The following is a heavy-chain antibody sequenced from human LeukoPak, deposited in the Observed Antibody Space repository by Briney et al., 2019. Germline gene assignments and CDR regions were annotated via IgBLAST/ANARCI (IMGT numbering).Heavy chain of an antibody. CDR1: GGTFSSYA. Sequence: ASVNVSCKSSGGTFSSYAISWVRQAPGQGLEWMGGIIPIFGTANYAQKFQGRVTITTDESTSTAYMELSSLRSEDTAVYYCASLVGATLSYYYYMDVWGKGTTVTVSS. J-gene: IGHJ6*03. CDR3: ASLVGATLSYYYYMDV. V-gene: IGHV1-69*05. D-gene: IGHD1-26*01. CDR2: IIPIFGTA.